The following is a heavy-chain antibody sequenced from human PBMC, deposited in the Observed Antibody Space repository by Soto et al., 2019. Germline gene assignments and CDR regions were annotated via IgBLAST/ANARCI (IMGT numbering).Heavy chain of an antibody. D-gene: IGHD3-10*01. J-gene: IGHJ6*03. Sequence: SETLSLTCTVSGGSISSYYWSWIRQPPGKGLEWVGYIYYSGSTNYNPSLKSRVTISVDTSKNQFSLKLSSVTAADTAVYYCARQSTMVRGANLWGYYYYYMDVWGKGTTVTVSS. CDR3: ARQSTMVRGANLWGYYYYYMDV. V-gene: IGHV4-59*08. CDR1: GGSISSYY. CDR2: IYYSGST.